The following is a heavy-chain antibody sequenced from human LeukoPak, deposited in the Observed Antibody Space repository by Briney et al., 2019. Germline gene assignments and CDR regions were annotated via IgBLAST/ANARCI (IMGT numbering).Heavy chain of an antibody. V-gene: IGHV4-34*01. CDR2: INHSGST. D-gene: IGHD6-6*01. CDR1: GGSFSGYY. CDR3: ARRMQLAPGPFDY. J-gene: IGHJ4*02. Sequence: SETLSLTCAVYGGSFSGYYWSWIRQPPGKGLEWIGEINHSGSTNYNPSLKSRVTISVDTSKNQFSLKLSSVTAADTAVYYCARRMQLAPGPFDYWGQGTLVTVSS.